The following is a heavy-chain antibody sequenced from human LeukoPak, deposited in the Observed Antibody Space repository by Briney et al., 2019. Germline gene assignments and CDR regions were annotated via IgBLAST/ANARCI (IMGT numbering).Heavy chain of an antibody. D-gene: IGHD3-10*01. V-gene: IGHV4-59*12. CDR2: IYYSGST. Sequence: SETLSLTCTVSGGSISSYCWSWIRQPPGKGLEWIGYIYYSGSTNYNPSLKSRVTISVDTSKNQFSLKLSSVTAADTAVYYCARDRAGYGSEDYWGQGTLVTVSS. CDR1: GGSISSYC. J-gene: IGHJ4*02. CDR3: ARDRAGYGSEDY.